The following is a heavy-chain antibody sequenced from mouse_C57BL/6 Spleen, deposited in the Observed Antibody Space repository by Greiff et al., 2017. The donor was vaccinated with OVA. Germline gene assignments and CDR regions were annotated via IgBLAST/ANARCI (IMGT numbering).Heavy chain of an antibody. V-gene: IGHV10-1*01. Sequence: EVKLVESGGGLVQPKGSLKLSCAASGFSFNTYAMNWVRQAPGKGLEWVARIRSKSNNYATYYADSVKDRFTISRDDSESMLYLQMNNLKTEDTAMYYCVSTTVVATGYFDVWGTGTTVTVSS. CDR1: GFSFNTYA. CDR2: IRSKSNNYAT. D-gene: IGHD1-1*01. CDR3: VSTTVVATGYFDV. J-gene: IGHJ1*03.